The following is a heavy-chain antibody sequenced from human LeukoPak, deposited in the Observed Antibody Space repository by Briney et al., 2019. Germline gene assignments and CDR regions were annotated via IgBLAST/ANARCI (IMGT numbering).Heavy chain of an antibody. CDR3: ASENRHYYDSSGYYYGLGYYYYYMDV. CDR1: GGTFSSYA. J-gene: IGHJ6*03. V-gene: IGHV1-69*06. Sequence: ASVKVSCKASGGTFSSYAISWVRQAPGQGLEWMGGIIPIFGTANYAQKFQGRVTITADKSTSTAYMELSSLRSEDTAVYYCASENRHYYDSSGYYYGLGYYYYYMDVWGKGTTVTVSS. D-gene: IGHD3-22*01. CDR2: IIPIFGTA.